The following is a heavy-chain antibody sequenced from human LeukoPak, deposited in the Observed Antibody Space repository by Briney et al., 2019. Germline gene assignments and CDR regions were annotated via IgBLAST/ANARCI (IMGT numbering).Heavy chain of an antibody. CDR1: GFTFDDYA. V-gene: IGHV3-9*01. D-gene: IGHD3-22*01. J-gene: IGHJ4*02. CDR2: ISWNSGSI. Sequence: RSLRLSCAASGFTFDDYAMHWVRQAPGKGLEWVSGISWNSGSIGYADSVKGRFTISRDNAKNSLYLQMNSLRAEDTALYYCAKDIGAYYYDSSGSITFDYWGQGTLVTVSS. CDR3: AKDIGAYYYDSSGSITFDY.